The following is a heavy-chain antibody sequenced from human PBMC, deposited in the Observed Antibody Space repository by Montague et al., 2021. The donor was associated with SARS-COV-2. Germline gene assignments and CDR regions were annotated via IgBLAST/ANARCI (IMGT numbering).Heavy chain of an antibody. CDR1: GFTFSSYS. D-gene: IGHD3-3*01. CDR2: ISSSSSYI. V-gene: IGHV3-21*01. CDR3: ARDARYDFWSGYYFDY. J-gene: IGHJ4*02. Sequence: SLRLSCAAPGFTFSSYSMNWVRQAPGKGLEWVSSISSSSSYIYYADSVKGRFTISRDNAKNSLYLQMNSLRAEDTAVYYCARDARYDFWSGYYFDYWGQGTLVTVSS.